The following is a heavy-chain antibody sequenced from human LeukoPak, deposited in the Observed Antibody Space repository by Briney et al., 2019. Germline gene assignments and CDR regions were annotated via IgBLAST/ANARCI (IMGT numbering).Heavy chain of an antibody. V-gene: IGHV3-7*03. CDR1: GFTFSDYW. Sequence: PGGSLRLSCGASGFTFSDYWMSWVRQGPGGGAEWVANINQGGREKYYADSVKGRFTISRDNAKNSLDLQMNSLRVEDTAMYYCARLAVPPGNRRWYYHHWGQGTLVTVSS. D-gene: IGHD2-2*01. J-gene: IGHJ4*02. CDR2: INQGGREK. CDR3: ARLAVPPGNRRWYYHH.